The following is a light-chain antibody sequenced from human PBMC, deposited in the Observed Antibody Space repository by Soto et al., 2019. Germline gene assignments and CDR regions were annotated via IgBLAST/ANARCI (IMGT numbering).Light chain of an antibody. CDR3: QQSYSAPPRT. CDR1: QSINSY. CDR2: AAS. J-gene: IGKJ4*01. Sequence: DIQMTQSPSSLSASVGDRVTITCRASQSINSYLNWYQQKPGKAPKLLIYAASSLQSGVPSRFSGSGSGTDFTLTISSLRPEDFATYYCQQSYSAPPRTFGGGTKVEIK. V-gene: IGKV1-39*01.